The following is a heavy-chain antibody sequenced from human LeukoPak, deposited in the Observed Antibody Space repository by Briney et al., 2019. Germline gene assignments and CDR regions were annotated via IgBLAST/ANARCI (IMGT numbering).Heavy chain of an antibody. J-gene: IGHJ1*01. CDR3: AKGTLAYCGGDCYPEYFQH. CDR2: IRYDGSNK. CDR1: GFTFSSYG. Sequence: GGSLRLSCAASGFTFSSYGMHWVRQAPGKGLEWVAFIRYDGSNKYYADSVKGRFTISRDNSKNTLYLQMNSLRAEDTAVYYCAKGTLAYCGGDCYPEYFQHWGQGTLVTVSS. V-gene: IGHV3-30*02. D-gene: IGHD2-21*02.